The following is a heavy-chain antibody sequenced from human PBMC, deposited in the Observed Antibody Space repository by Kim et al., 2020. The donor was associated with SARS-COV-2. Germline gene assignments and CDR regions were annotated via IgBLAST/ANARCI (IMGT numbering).Heavy chain of an antibody. Sequence: SETLSLTCTVSGGSISSYFWSWVRQPPGKGLEWIGHIYYSGSTNYNPSLKSRVTISVDTSKNQFSLELSSVTAADTAVYYCARLACSSTSCSTLDPWGQGTLVTVSS. V-gene: IGHV4-59*08. CDR1: GGSISSYF. CDR3: ARLACSSTSCSTLDP. D-gene: IGHD2-2*01. J-gene: IGHJ5*02. CDR2: IYYSGST.